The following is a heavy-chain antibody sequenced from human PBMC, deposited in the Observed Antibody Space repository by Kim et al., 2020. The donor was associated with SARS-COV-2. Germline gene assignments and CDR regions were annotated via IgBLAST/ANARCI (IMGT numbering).Heavy chain of an antibody. V-gene: IGHV1-8*01. D-gene: IGHD3-10*01. Sequence: FQGRVTMTRNTSISTAYMELSSLRSEDTAVYYCARTRITMVRGAYNWFDPWGQGTLVTVSS. J-gene: IGHJ5*02. CDR3: ARTRITMVRGAYNWFDP.